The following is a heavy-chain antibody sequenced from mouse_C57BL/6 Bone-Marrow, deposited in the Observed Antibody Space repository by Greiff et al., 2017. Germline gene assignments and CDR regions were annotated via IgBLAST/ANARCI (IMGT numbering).Heavy chain of an antibody. CDR3: ARWLLQDLYFDV. CDR2: IDPSDSET. CDR1: GYTFTSYW. J-gene: IGHJ1*03. D-gene: IGHD2-3*01. V-gene: IGHV1-52*01. Sequence: QVQLQQPGAELVRPGSSVKLSCKASGYTFTSYWLHWVKQRPIQGLEWIGNIDPSDSETQYNQKFKDKATLTVDKSSSTAYMQLSSLTSEDSAVYCCARWLLQDLYFDVWGTGTTVTVSS.